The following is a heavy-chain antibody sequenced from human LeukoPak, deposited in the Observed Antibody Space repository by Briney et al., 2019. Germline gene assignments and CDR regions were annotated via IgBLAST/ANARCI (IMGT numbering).Heavy chain of an antibody. V-gene: IGHV3-30-3*01. CDR3: ARAHYDSSGYYLNSFDY. CDR2: ISYDGSNK. Sequence: PGGSLRLSCAASGFTFSSYAMHWVRQAPGKGLEWVAVISYDGSNKYYADSVKGRFTISRDNSKNTLYLQMNSLRAEDTAVYYCARAHYDSSGYYLNSFDYWGQETLVTVSS. D-gene: IGHD3-22*01. J-gene: IGHJ4*02. CDR1: GFTFSSYA.